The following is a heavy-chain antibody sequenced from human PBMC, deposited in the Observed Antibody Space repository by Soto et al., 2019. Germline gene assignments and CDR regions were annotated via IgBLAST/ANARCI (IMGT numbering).Heavy chain of an antibody. Sequence: SETLSLTCSVSGDSIRTYHWSWIRQPPGRGLEWIGYIYYSGSTNYNPSLKSRVTISVDTSKNQFSLKLSSVTAADTAVYYCARTVAGSGYYFDYWGQGTLVTVSS. CDR3: ARTVAGSGYYFDY. D-gene: IGHD6-19*01. CDR1: GDSIRTYH. CDR2: IYYSGST. V-gene: IGHV4-59*08. J-gene: IGHJ4*02.